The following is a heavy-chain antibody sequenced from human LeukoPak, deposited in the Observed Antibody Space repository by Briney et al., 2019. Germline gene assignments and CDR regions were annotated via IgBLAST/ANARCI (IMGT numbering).Heavy chain of an antibody. J-gene: IGHJ3*02. CDR1: GGTFSSYA. CDR2: IIPIFGTA. V-gene: IGHV1-69*05. Sequence: ASVKVSCKASGGTFSSYAISWVRQAPGQGLEWMGGIIPIFGTANYAQKFQGRVTMTRDTSISTAYMELSRLRSDDTAVYYCAVIAAAGTYAFDIWGQGTMVTVSS. D-gene: IGHD6-13*01. CDR3: AVIAAAGTYAFDI.